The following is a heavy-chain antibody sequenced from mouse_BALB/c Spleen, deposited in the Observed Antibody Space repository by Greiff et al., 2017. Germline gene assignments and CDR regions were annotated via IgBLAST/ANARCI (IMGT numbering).Heavy chain of an antibody. Sequence: VQLKESGPGLVKPSQSLSLTCTVTGYSITSDYAWNWIRQFPGNKLEWMGYISYSGSTSYNPSLKSRISITRDTSKNQFFLQLNSVTTEDTATYYCARDGYYAYYYAMDYWGQGTSVTVSS. CDR1: GYSITSDYA. CDR3: ARDGYYAYYYAMDY. D-gene: IGHD2-3*01. V-gene: IGHV3-2*02. J-gene: IGHJ4*01. CDR2: ISYSGST.